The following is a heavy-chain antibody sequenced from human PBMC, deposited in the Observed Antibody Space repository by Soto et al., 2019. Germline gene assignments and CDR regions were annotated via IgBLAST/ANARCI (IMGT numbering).Heavy chain of an antibody. CDR3: ARVRDTAMIFFDP. J-gene: IGHJ5*02. CDR1: GGSISSGGYY. D-gene: IGHD5-18*01. V-gene: IGHV4-30-2*01. Sequence: SETLSLTXTVSGGSISSGGYYWSWIRQPPGKGLEWIGYIYHSGSTYYNPSLKSRVTISVDRSKNQFSLKLSSVTAADTAVYYCARVRDTAMIFFDPWGQGTLVTVSS. CDR2: IYHSGST.